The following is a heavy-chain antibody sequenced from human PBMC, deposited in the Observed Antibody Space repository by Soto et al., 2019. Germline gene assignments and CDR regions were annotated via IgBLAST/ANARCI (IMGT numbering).Heavy chain of an antibody. CDR1: GLTFSNYA. V-gene: IGHV3-23*01. CDR3: AKNQERELPRVIDF. Sequence: VGSLRLSCATSGLTFSNYAMSWVRQAPGGGLEWVSSMSGSSSTTYYADSVRGRFTISRDRSKNTLYLQMSSLRAEDTALYYCAKNQERELPRVIDFWGQGTQVTVSS. CDR2: MSGSSSTT. J-gene: IGHJ4*02. D-gene: IGHD1-7*01.